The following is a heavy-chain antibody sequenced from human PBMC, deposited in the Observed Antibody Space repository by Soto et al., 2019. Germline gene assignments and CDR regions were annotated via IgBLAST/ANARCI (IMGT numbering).Heavy chain of an antibody. CDR2: IIPIFGTA. Sequence: GASVKVSCKASGGTFSSYAISWVRQAPGQGLEWMGGIIPIFGTANYARKFQGRVTITADKSTSTAYMELSSLRSEDTAVYYCARETPGRGGYYTASFFDYWGQGTLVTVS. CDR3: ARETPGRGGYYTASFFDY. J-gene: IGHJ4*02. D-gene: IGHD3-3*01. V-gene: IGHV1-69*06. CDR1: GGTFSSYA.